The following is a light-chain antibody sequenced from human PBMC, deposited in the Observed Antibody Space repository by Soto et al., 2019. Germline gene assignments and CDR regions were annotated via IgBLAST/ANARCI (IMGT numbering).Light chain of an antibody. CDR3: QQYNNWPPIT. Sequence: VMTQSPASMSVSPGDRVTLSCRASQSVRSELAWYQQKPGQPPTLLLYGASTRATGIPATFSGSGSGTEFTLTISSLHSEDFAVYYCQQYNNWPPITFGQGTRLDI. V-gene: IGKV3-15*01. CDR2: GAS. CDR1: QSVRSE. J-gene: IGKJ5*01.